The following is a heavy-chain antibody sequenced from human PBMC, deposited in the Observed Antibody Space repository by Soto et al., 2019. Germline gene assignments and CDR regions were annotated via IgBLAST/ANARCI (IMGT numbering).Heavy chain of an antibody. CDR1: GFTFSSYG. CDR2: ISYDGSNK. J-gene: IGHJ6*02. D-gene: IGHD3-10*01. Sequence: PGGSLRLSCAASGFTFSSYGMHWVRQAPGKGLEWVAVISYDGSNKYYADSVKGRFTISRDNSKNTLYLQMNSLRAEDTAVYYCAKALCSRVGGSGSYLPYYYYGMDVWGQGTTVTVSS. CDR3: AKALCSRVGGSGSYLPYYYYGMDV. V-gene: IGHV3-30*18.